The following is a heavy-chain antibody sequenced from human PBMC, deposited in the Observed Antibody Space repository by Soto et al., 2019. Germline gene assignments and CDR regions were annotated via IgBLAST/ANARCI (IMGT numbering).Heavy chain of an antibody. V-gene: IGHV1-46*01. Sequence: ASVKVSCKASGYTFTNYYMHWVRQAPGQGLEWMGMINPTGGSTTYAQKFQGRVSMTRDTSTNTVYMELSGLRSEDTAVYYCARAYTTSCPGPWGQGTLVTVSP. J-gene: IGHJ5*02. CDR3: ARAYTTSCPGP. CDR1: GYTFTNYY. D-gene: IGHD6-6*01. CDR2: INPTGGST.